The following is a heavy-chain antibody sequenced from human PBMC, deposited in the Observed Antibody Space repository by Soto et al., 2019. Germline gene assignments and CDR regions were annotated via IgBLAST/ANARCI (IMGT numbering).Heavy chain of an antibody. CDR3: ARSRIAAAGTDPRYYFDY. CDR2: IYYSGST. Sequence: SETLSLTCTVSGGSISSYYWSWIRQPPGKGLEWIGYIYYSGSTNYNPSLKSRVTISVDTSKNQFSLKLSSVTAAGTAVYYCARSRIAAAGTDPRYYFDYWGQGTLVTVSS. CDR1: GGSISSYY. J-gene: IGHJ4*02. V-gene: IGHV4-59*01. D-gene: IGHD6-13*01.